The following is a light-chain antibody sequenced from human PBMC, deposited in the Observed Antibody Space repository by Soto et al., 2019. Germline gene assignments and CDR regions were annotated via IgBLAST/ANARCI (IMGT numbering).Light chain of an antibody. CDR3: QQDYNLPPT. CDR2: GAS. Sequence: VITQSASTLSVSQGERATLSCRASESVSSNLAWYQQKPGQAPRLLIYGASTRATGIPARFSGSGSGTEFTLTISSLQSEDFAVYYCQQDYNLPPTFGQGTKVDIK. CDR1: ESVSSN. V-gene: IGKV3-15*01. J-gene: IGKJ1*01.